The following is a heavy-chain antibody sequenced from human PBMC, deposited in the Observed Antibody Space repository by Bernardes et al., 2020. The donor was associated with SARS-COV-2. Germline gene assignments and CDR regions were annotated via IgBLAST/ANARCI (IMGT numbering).Heavy chain of an antibody. V-gene: IGHV3-74*01. CDR3: ARGSGTYGVGDY. Sequence: GGSLRLSCAASGFTFSSYWMHWVRLGPGKGPVWVSRINGDGSSINYADSVKGRFTISRDNARNTLYLEMNSLRAEDTAVYYCARGSGTYGVGDYWGQGTLVTVSS. CDR2: INGDGSSI. CDR1: GFTFSSYW. D-gene: IGHD1-26*01. J-gene: IGHJ4*02.